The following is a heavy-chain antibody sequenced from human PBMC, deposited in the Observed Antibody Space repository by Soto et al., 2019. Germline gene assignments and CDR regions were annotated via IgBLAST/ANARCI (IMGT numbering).Heavy chain of an antibody. CDR2: ISGSGGST. J-gene: IGHJ4*02. Sequence: LRLSCAASGFTFSSYAMSWVRQAPGKGLEWVSAISGSGGSTYYADSVKGRFTISRDNSKNTLYLQMNSLRAEDTAVYYCARDADIVVVPAAIGYFDYWGQGTLVTVSS. V-gene: IGHV3-23*01. CDR3: ARDADIVVVPAAIGYFDY. CDR1: GFTFSSYA. D-gene: IGHD2-2*02.